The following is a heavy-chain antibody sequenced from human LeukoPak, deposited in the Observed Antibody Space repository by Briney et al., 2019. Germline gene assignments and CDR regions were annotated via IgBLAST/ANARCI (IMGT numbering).Heavy chain of an antibody. V-gene: IGHV3-74*01. CDR2: INSDGSST. J-gene: IGHJ4*02. Sequence: PGGSLRLSCAASGFTFSSYWMHWVRQAPGKGLVWVSRINSDGSSTSYADSVKGRFTISRDNAKNTLYLQMNSLRAEDTAVYSCARESKGGYCSGGSCYWYWVQGTLVTVSS. D-gene: IGHD2-15*01. CDR1: GFTFSSYW. CDR3: ARESKGGYCSGGSCYWY.